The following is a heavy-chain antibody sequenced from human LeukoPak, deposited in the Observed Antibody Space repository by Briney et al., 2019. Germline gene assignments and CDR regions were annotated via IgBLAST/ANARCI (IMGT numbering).Heavy chain of an antibody. Sequence: SETLSLTCTVSGGSISSNSYYWGWIRQPPGKGLEWIATVYYSATTYSNPSLKSRVSISVDSSNNVFSLRATSVTAADTAVYYCARDPVAGTGTDKWGQGILVTVSS. V-gene: IGHV4-39*07. J-gene: IGHJ4*02. CDR1: GGSISSNSYY. CDR3: ARDPVAGTGTDK. CDR2: VYYSATT. D-gene: IGHD1-1*01.